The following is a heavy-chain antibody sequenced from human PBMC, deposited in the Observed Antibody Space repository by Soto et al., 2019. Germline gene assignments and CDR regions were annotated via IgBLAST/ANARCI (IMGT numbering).Heavy chain of an antibody. V-gene: IGHV3-30*18. J-gene: IGHJ4*02. CDR3: AKALGELSPESYDY. Sequence: QVQLVESGGGVVQPGRSLRLSCAASGFTFSSYGMQWVRQAPGKGLEWVAIVSYDGSNKYYTDSVKGRFTISRDNSRNTLYLQMNSLRADDTAVYYCAKALGELSPESYDYWGQGTLVTVSS. CDR1: GFTFSSYG. D-gene: IGHD3-16*02. CDR2: VSYDGSNK.